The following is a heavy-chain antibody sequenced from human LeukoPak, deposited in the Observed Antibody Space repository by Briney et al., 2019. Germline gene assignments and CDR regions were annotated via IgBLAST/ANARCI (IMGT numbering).Heavy chain of an antibody. J-gene: IGHJ4*02. CDR2: INPNSGGT. V-gene: IGHV1-2*02. Sequence: GASVKVSCKVSGYTLTELSMHWVRQAPGQGLEWMGWINPNSGGTNYALKFQGRVTMTRDTSISTVYMELSRLRSDDTAVYYCARNYELLWFGELLTTQGLHFDYWGQGTLVTVSS. D-gene: IGHD3-10*01. CDR1: GYTLTELS. CDR3: ARNYELLWFGELLTTQGLHFDY.